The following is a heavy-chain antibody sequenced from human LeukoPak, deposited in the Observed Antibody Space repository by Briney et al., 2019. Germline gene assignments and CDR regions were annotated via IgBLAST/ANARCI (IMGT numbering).Heavy chain of an antibody. CDR2: IYYSGST. J-gene: IGHJ6*03. Sequence: SETLSLTCTVSGGSISSYYWSWIRQPPGKGLEWIGYIYYSGSTNYNPSLKSRVTISVDTSKNQFSLKLSSVTAADTAVYYCARALAQAVAGRYYYYYMDVWGKGTTVTVSS. CDR1: GGSISSYY. D-gene: IGHD6-19*01. V-gene: IGHV4-59*01. CDR3: ARALAQAVAGRYYYYYMDV.